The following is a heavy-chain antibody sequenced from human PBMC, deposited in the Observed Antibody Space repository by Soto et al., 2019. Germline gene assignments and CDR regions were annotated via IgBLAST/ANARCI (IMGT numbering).Heavy chain of an antibody. D-gene: IGHD2-15*01. V-gene: IGHV3-48*02. CDR3: ARDCSGGSCYSVVPDY. Sequence: EVQLVESGGGLVQPGGSLRLSCAASGFTFSSYSMNWVRQAPGKGLEWVSYISSSSSTIYYADSVKGRFTISRDNAKNSLYLQLNSLRDEDTAVYYCARDCSGGSCYSVVPDYWGQGTLVTVSS. J-gene: IGHJ4*02. CDR1: GFTFSSYS. CDR2: ISSSSSTI.